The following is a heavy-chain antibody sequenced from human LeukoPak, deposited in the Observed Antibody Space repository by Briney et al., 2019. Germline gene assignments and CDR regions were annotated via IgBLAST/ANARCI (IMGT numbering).Heavy chain of an antibody. CDR2: IYFSGAT. Sequence: NPSETLSLTCTVSGDSISSGGYYWSWIRQHPGKGLEWIGYIYFSGATFYNPSLKSRITISLDTSKQRFSLELKSLIAADTAVYYCAREKSVEIGFSYVQYWGPGTLVTVSS. D-gene: IGHD3-10*02. CDR1: GDSISSGGYY. CDR3: AREKSVEIGFSYVQY. J-gene: IGHJ4*02. V-gene: IGHV4-31*03.